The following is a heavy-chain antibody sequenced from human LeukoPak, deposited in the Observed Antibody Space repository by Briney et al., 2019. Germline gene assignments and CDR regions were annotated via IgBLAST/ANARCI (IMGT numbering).Heavy chain of an antibody. J-gene: IGHJ4*02. V-gene: IGHV1-2*02. CDR2: INPNSGGT. CDR1: GYIFTAYY. Sequence: ASVKVSCKASGYIFTAYYMHWVRQAPGQGPEWMGWINPNSGGTNFGQKFQGRVTMTRDTSISTAYMDLSSLRSDDTAVYYCARSLTVDIEGVCFDHWGQGTPVTVSS. D-gene: IGHD5-12*01. CDR3: ARSLTVDIEGVCFDH.